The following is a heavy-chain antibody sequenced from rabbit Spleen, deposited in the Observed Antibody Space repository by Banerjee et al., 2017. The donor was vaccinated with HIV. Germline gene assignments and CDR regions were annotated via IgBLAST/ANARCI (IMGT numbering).Heavy chain of an antibody. CDR1: GFSFSSSDY. CDR2: IAGSSSGFT. V-gene: IGHV1S40*01. D-gene: IGHD1-1*01. Sequence: QSLEESGGGLVQPEGSLALTCKASGFSFSSSDYICWVRQAPGKGLEWISCIAGSSSGFTLSATWAKGRFTGSKTSSTTVTLQMTRLTAADTATYFCARDTSSSFSSYGMDLWGPGTLVTVS. CDR3: ARDTSSSFSSYGMDL. J-gene: IGHJ6*01.